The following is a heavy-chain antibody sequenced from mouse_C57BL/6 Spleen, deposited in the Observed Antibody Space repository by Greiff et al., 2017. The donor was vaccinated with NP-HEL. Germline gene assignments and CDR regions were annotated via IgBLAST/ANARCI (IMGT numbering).Heavy chain of an antibody. D-gene: IGHD1-1*01. CDR1: GFTFSSYA. CDR2: ISDGGSYT. V-gene: IGHV5-4*01. J-gene: IGHJ4*01. CDR3: ARENYGSRAMDY. Sequence: EVKLMESGGGLVKPGGSLKLSCAASGFTFSSYAMSWVRQTPEKRLEWVATISDGGSYTYYPDNVKGRFTISRDNAKNNLYLQMSHLKSEDTAMYYCARENYGSRAMDYWGQGTSVTVSS.